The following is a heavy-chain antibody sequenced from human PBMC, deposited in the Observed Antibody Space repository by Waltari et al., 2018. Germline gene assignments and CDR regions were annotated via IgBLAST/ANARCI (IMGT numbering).Heavy chain of an antibody. CDR1: GSPLSSGRYC. CDR3: ARDSGYNFLYYFDL. Sequence: QVQLQESGPGLVKPSQTLSLPCTVAGSPLSSGRYCWTWIRQPAGKTLAWVGRFCTSGSSNSNPSLKSRVTVSVDTSKNQFSLRLTSVTAADTAVYYCARDSGYNFLYYFDLWGQGVRVTVSS. V-gene: IGHV4-61*02. D-gene: IGHD5-12*01. CDR2: FCTSGSS. J-gene: IGHJ4*02.